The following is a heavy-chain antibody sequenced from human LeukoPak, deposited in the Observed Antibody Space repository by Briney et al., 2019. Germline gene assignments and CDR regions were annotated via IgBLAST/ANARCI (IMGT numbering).Heavy chain of an antibody. J-gene: IGHJ4*02. CDR3: ARASGSGSYYNHLDY. V-gene: IGHV3-21*04. D-gene: IGHD3-10*01. CDR2: ISSSSSYI. CDR1: GFTFSSYS. Sequence: GGSLRLSCAASGFTFSSYSMNWVRQAPGKGLEWVSSISSSSSYIYYADSVKGRFTISRDNAKNSLYLQMNSLRAEDTAFYYCARASGSGSYYNHLDYWGQGTLVTVSS.